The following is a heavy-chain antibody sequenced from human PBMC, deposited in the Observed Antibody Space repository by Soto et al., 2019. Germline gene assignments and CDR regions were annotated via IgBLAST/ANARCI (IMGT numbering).Heavy chain of an antibody. V-gene: IGHV3-7*05. Sequence: EVQLVESGGGLVQPGGSLRLSCAASGFTFSSYWMSWVRQAPGKGLEWVANIKQEGSEKYYVDSVKGRLTISRDNAQNALYLQMNSLRAEDTAVYYCARGIRFLVWLLSYYYGMDLWGQGTTVTVSS. CDR3: ARGIRFLVWLLSYYYGMDL. J-gene: IGHJ6*02. CDR1: GFTFSSYW. D-gene: IGHD3-3*01. CDR2: IKQEGSEK.